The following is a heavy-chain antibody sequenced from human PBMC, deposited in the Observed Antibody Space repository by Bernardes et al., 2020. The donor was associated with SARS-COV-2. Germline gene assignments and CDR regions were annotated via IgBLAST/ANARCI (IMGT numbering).Heavy chain of an antibody. D-gene: IGHD2-2*01. CDR1: GGSFSGYY. CDR2: INHSGST. CDR3: ARGVVVVPAARRNTYSSSWSLYYYGMDV. Sequence: SETLSLTCAVYGGSFSGYYWSWIRQPPGKGLEWIGEINHSGSTNYNPSLKSRVTISVDTSKNQFSLKLSSVTAADTAVYYCARGVVVVPAARRNTYSSSWSLYYYGMDVWGQGTTVTVSS. J-gene: IGHJ6*02. V-gene: IGHV4-34*01.